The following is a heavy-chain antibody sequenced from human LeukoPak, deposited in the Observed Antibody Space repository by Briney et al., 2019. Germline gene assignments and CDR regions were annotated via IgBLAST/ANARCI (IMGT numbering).Heavy chain of an antibody. CDR2: IYHSGST. Sequence: SETLSLTCTVSGGSISSYYWSWIRQPPGKGLEWIGSIYHSGSTYYNPSLKSRVTISVDTSKNQFSLKLSSVTAADTAVYYCARVRGATVTNFDYWGQGTLVTVSS. D-gene: IGHD4-11*01. CDR3: ARVRGATVTNFDY. V-gene: IGHV4-38-2*02. CDR1: GGSISSYY. J-gene: IGHJ4*02.